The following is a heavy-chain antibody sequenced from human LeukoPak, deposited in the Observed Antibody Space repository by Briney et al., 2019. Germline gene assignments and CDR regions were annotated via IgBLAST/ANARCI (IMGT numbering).Heavy chain of an antibody. CDR1: GFTFSSYW. V-gene: IGHV3-7*01. J-gene: IGHJ5*02. D-gene: IGHD3-22*01. CDR2: IKQDGSEK. CDR3: AREGAYYYDTPNWFDP. Sequence: VGSLSLSCAASGFTFSSYWMSWVRQAPGKGLEWVANIKQDGSEKYYVDSVKGRFTISRDNAKNSLYLQMNSLRAEDTAVYYCAREGAYYYDTPNWFDPWGQGTLVTVSS.